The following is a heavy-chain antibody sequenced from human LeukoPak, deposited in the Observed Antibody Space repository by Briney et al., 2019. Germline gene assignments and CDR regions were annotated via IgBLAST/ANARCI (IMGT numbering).Heavy chain of an antibody. CDR3: ARVGCSSTSCYTDYFDY. CDR1: GYTFTGYY. CDR2: INPNSGGT. Sequence: ASVKVSRKASGYTFTGYYMHWVRQAPGQGLEWMGWINPNSGGTNYAQKFQGRVTMTRDTSISTAYMELSRLRSDDTAVYYCARVGCSSTSCYTDYFDYWGQGTLVTVSS. D-gene: IGHD2-2*02. J-gene: IGHJ4*02. V-gene: IGHV1-2*02.